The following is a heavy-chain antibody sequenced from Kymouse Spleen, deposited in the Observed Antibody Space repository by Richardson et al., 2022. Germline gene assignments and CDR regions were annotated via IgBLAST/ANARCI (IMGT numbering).Heavy chain of an antibody. J-gene: IGHJ6*02. D-gene: IGHD3-10*01. CDR3: ARDLRGSGYYYYGMDV. Sequence: QVQLQESGPGLVKPSQTLSLTCTVSGGSISSGGYYWSWIRQHPGKGLEWIGYIYYSGSTYYNPSLKSRVTISVDTSKNQFSLKLSSVTAADTAVYYCARDLRGSGYYYYGMDVWGQGTTVTVSS. CDR2: IYYSGST. V-gene: IGHV4-31*03. CDR1: GGSISSGGYY.